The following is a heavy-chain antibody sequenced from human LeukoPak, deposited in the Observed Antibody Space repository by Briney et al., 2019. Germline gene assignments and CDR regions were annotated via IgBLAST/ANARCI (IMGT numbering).Heavy chain of an antibody. CDR2: IIPIFGTA. D-gene: IGHD2-8*01. CDR1: GGTFSSYA. CDR3: ARFLCDNGVCHRAFDI. J-gene: IGHJ3*02. Sequence: SVKVSCKASGGTFSSYAISWVRQAPGQGLEWMGGIIPIFGTANYAQKFQGRVTITADKSTSTAYMELRSLRSDDTAVYYCARFLCDNGVCHRAFDIWGQGTTVTVS. V-gene: IGHV1-69*06.